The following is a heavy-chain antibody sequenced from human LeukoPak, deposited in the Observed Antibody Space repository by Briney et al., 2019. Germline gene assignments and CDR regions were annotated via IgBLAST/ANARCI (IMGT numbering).Heavy chain of an antibody. D-gene: IGHD2-2*01. V-gene: IGHV1-24*01. CDR1: GYTLTELP. CDR2: FDPEDGET. J-gene: IGHJ4*02. CDR3: ATDYCSSTSCYGMGY. Sequence: GASVKVSCKVSGYTLTELPMHWVRQAPGKGLEWMGGFDPEDGETIYAQKFQGRVTMTEDTSTDTAYMELSSLRSEDTAVYYCATDYCSSTSCYGMGYWGQGTLVTVSS.